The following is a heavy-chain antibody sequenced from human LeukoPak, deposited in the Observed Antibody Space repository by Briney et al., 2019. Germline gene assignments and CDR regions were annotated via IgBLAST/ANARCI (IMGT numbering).Heavy chain of an antibody. Sequence: PSETLSLTCTVSGGSISSYYWSWIRQPPGKGLEWIGYIYYSGSTNNDPSLKSRVTISVDTSKNQFSLKLSSVTAADTAVYYCAGNMGGYTYSFGYWGQGTLVIVSS. CDR3: AGNMGGYTYSFGY. CDR2: IYYSGST. D-gene: IGHD5-18*01. J-gene: IGHJ4*02. CDR1: GGSISSYY. V-gene: IGHV4-59*01.